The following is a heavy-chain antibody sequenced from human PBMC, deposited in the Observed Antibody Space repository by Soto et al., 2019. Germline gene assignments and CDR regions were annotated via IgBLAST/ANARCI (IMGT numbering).Heavy chain of an antibody. J-gene: IGHJ6*03. Sequence: GGSLRLSCAASGFTFSSYAMSWVRPAPGKGLEWVSAISGSGGSTYYADSVKGRFTISRDNSKNTLYLQMNSLRAEDTAVYYCAKDLSEPYYMDVWGKGTTVTVSS. CDR2: ISGSGGST. CDR1: GFTFSSYA. V-gene: IGHV3-23*01. D-gene: IGHD6-19*01. CDR3: AKDLSEPYYMDV.